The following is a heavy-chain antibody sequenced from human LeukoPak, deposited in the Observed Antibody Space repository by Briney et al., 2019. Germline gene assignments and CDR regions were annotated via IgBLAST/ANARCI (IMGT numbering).Heavy chain of an antibody. V-gene: IGHV3-53*01. CDR2: IYRGGST. CDR3: ASNAYSSGWYYFVY. D-gene: IGHD6-13*01. CDR1: GFTVSSNY. Sequence: PGGSLRLSCAASGFTVSSNYMSWVRQAPGKGLEWVSVIYRGGSTYYADSVKGRFTISRDNSENTLHLQMNSLRAEDTAVYYCASNAYSSGWYYFVYWGQGTLVTVSS. J-gene: IGHJ4*02.